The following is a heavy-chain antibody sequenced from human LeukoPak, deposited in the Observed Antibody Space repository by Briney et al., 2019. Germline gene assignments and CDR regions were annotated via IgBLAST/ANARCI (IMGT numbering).Heavy chain of an antibody. V-gene: IGHV4-59*01. J-gene: IGHJ2*01. CDR3: ARDPVEHPYWFFDL. D-gene: IGHD1/OR15-1a*01. CDR2: VSYSGST. CDR1: GGSTSGSY. Sequence: SEALSLTCSVSGGSTSGSYWNWIREPPGKGLEWIGYVSYSGSTNYNPSLKSRVTISVDTSKNQFSLKLSSVTAADTAVYYCARDPVEHPYWFFDLWGRGTLVTVSS.